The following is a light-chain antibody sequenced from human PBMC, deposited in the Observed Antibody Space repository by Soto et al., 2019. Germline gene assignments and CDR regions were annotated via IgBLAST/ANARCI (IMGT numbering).Light chain of an antibody. CDR2: GAS. V-gene: IGKV1-39*01. J-gene: IGKJ4*01. CDR1: QSINRY. CDR3: QQSYSIPPT. Sequence: DIQMTQSPSSLSASVGDRVIITCRASQSINRYLNWYQHKPGKAPKLLIYGASTLQSGVPSRFRGSGFGTDFSLIISILQAEDFASYYCQQSYSIPPTFGGGTKVEIK.